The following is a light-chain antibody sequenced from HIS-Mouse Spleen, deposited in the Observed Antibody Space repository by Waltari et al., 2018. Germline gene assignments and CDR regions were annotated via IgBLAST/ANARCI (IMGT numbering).Light chain of an antibody. CDR2: DDS. CDR3: QVWDSSSDHYV. V-gene: IGLV3-21*03. CDR1: NLGSKS. J-gene: IGLJ1*01. Sequence: SYVLTQPPSVSVAPGKTARITCGGNNLGSKSVHWYQQKPGQDPVLVVYDDSDRPSGIPERFSGSNSGNTATLTISRVEAGDEADYYCQVWDSSSDHYVFGTGTKVTVL.